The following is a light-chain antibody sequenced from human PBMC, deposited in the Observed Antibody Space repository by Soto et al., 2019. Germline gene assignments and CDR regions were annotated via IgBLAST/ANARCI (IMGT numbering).Light chain of an antibody. Sequence: QSVLTQPPSASGTPGQRVTISCSGSSSNIVSNYVYWYQQLPGTAPKLLIYRNNQRPSGVPDRFSGSKSGTSASLAISGLRSEYEADYYCAAWDDSLSGRVFGGGTKLTVL. V-gene: IGLV1-47*01. CDR1: SSNIVSNY. CDR3: AAWDDSLSGRV. J-gene: IGLJ3*02. CDR2: RNN.